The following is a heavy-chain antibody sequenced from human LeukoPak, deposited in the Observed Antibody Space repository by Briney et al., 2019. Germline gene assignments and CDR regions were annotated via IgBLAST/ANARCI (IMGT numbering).Heavy chain of an antibody. D-gene: IGHD3-9*01. J-gene: IGHJ6*02. CDR3: ARVDDILTGYYKGAYYYYGMDV. Sequence: ASVKASCKASGYTFTGYYMHWVRQAPGQGLEWMGWINPNSGGTNYAQKFQGRVTMTRDTSISTAYMELSRLRSDDTAVYYCARVDDILTGYYKGAYYYYGMDVWGQGTTVTVSS. CDR1: GYTFTGYY. CDR2: INPNSGGT. V-gene: IGHV1-2*02.